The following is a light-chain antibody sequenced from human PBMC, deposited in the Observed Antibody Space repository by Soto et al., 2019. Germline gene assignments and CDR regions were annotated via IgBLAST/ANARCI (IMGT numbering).Light chain of an antibody. Sequence: IQMTQFPSSLSASVGDRVTITCRAGQTVIRYLNWYQQKPGRAPNLLIYAVSNLQSGVPSRFSCSGSRTEFTLNISDLQPEDFATYYCQQSYSTLFTFGPGTKVEIK. J-gene: IGKJ3*01. V-gene: IGKV1-39*01. CDR2: AVS. CDR3: QQSYSTLFT. CDR1: QTVIRY.